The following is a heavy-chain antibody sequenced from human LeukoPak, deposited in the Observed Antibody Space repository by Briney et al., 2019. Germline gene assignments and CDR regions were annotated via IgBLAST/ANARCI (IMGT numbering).Heavy chain of an antibody. CDR1: GFTFSSYA. J-gene: IGHJ5*02. Sequence: GASLRLSCAASGFTFSSYAMSWVRQAPGKGLEWVSAISGSGGSTYYADSVKGGFTGSRDNSKNTLYLQMNSLRAEDTAVYYCAKGYNWHDRWGQGTLVTVSS. CDR2: ISGSGGST. V-gene: IGHV3-23*01. CDR3: AKGYNWHDR.